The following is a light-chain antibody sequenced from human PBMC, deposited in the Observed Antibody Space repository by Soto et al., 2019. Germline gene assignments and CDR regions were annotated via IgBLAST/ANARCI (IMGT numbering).Light chain of an antibody. CDR1: QSVNSN. Sequence: EIVMTQSPATLSVSPGERATLSCRASQSVNSNLAWYQQKPGQAPRLLIYGASTRVAGNPARFSGSGSGTEFSLTISSLQSEDFAVYYCQQYNNRPPDTFGQGTKLEIK. CDR3: QQYNNRPPDT. V-gene: IGKV3-15*01. J-gene: IGKJ2*01. CDR2: GAS.